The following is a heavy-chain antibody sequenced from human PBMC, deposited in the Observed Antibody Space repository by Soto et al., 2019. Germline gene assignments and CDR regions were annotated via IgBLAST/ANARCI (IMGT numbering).Heavy chain of an antibody. V-gene: IGHV3-23*01. CDR1: GFTFSSYA. J-gene: IGHJ4*02. D-gene: IGHD1-26*01. Sequence: GESLKISCAASGFTFSSYAMSWVRQAPGKGLEWVSAISGSGGSTYYADSVKGRFTISRDNSKNTLYLQMNSLRAEDTAVYYCAKAVGWELLGGCDYWGQGALVTVSS. CDR2: ISGSGGST. CDR3: AKAVGWELLGGCDY.